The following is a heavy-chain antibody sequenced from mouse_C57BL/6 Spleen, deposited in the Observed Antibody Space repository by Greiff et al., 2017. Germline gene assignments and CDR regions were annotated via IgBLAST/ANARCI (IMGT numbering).Heavy chain of an antibody. CDR2: IHPNSGST. CDR1: GYTFTSYW. D-gene: IGHD2-3*01. Sequence: QVHVKQSGAELVKPGASVKLSCKASGYTFTSYWMHWVKQRPGQGLEWIGMIHPNSGSTNYNEKFKSKATLTVDKSSSTAYMQLSSLTSEDSAVYYCARDDYVDYWGQGTTLTVSS. CDR3: ARDDYVDY. J-gene: IGHJ2*01. V-gene: IGHV1-64*01.